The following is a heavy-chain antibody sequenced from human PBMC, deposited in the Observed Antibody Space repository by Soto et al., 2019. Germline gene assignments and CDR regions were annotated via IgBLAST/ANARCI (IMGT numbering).Heavy chain of an antibody. Sequence: GGSLRLSCAASGFTFSSYAMHWVRQAPGKGLEWVAVISYDGSNKYYADSVKGRFTISRDNSKNTLYLQMNSLRAEDTAVYYCARDRDYYDSSGYPAFWFDPWGQGTLVTGSS. CDR3: ARDRDYYDSSGYPAFWFDP. J-gene: IGHJ5*02. CDR2: ISYDGSNK. D-gene: IGHD3-22*01. V-gene: IGHV3-30-3*01. CDR1: GFTFSSYA.